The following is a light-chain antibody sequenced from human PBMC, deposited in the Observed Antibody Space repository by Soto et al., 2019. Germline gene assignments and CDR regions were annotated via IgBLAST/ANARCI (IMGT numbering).Light chain of an antibody. CDR2: DVT. CDR1: ISDVGFYAR. V-gene: IGLV2-18*02. Sequence: QSVLTQAASVSGSPGQSITISCTGTISDVGFYARVSWYQQPPGTAPKLLIYDVTSRPSGVPDRFSGSQSGKTASLTISGLRAEDEADYYCSSYTSSSTYVFGPGTKVTVL. CDR3: SSYTSSSTYV. J-gene: IGLJ1*01.